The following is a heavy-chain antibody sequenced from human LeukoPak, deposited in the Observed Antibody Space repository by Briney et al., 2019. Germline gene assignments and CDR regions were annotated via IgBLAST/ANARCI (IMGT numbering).Heavy chain of an antibody. D-gene: IGHD3-22*01. CDR2: IYWDNDK. J-gene: IGHJ4*02. V-gene: IGHV2-5*02. CDR1: GFSLSTSGVG. Sequence: SGPTLVNPTQALALTCTFSGFSLSTSGVGVGWVRQPPGKALDWLAFIYWDNDKRYSPSLKSRRTITKDTSKNQVVLTMTNMDPVDTATYYCAHRRNYYDTSGTLDYWGQGTLVTVSS. CDR3: AHRRNYYDTSGTLDY.